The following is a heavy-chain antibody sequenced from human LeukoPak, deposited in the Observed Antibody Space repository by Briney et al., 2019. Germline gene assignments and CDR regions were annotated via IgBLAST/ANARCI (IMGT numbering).Heavy chain of an antibody. CDR2: ISYDGSNK. J-gene: IGHJ6*02. CDR1: GFTFSSYA. CDR3: ARDACSSTSCYRSYYYGLDV. D-gene: IGHD2-2*01. Sequence: PGGSLRLSCAASGFTFSSYAMPWVRQAPGKGLEWVAVISYDGSNKYYADSVKGRFTISRDNSKNTLYLQMNSLRAEDTALYFCARDACSSTSCYRSYYYGLDVWGQGTTVTVSS. V-gene: IGHV3-30-3*01.